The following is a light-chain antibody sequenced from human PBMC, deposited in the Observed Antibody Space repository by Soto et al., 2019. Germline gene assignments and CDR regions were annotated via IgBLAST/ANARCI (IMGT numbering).Light chain of an antibody. J-gene: IGKJ1*01. CDR2: DAS. Sequence: EVVLTQSPDTLSLSLGERATLSCRASQSVSSYLAWYQQKPGQAPRLLIYDASKRATGIPARFRGSGSVTDFTLTISSLEPEDFAVYYCQQRSNWPRTFGQGTKVEIK. CDR1: QSVSSY. V-gene: IGKV3-11*01. CDR3: QQRSNWPRT.